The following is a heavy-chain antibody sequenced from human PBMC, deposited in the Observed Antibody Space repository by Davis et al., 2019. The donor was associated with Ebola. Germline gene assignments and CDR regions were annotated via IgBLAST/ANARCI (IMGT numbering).Heavy chain of an antibody. V-gene: IGHV1-2*06. CDR2: INPYSGGT. J-gene: IGHJ6*02. CDR1: GYTFTGYY. Sequence: ASVTVSCKASGYTFTGYYMHWVRQAPGQGLEWMGRINPYSGGTNYAQRFQGRVTMTRDTSISTAYMELSRLRSEDTAVYYCARDGTETKVGSYYYYYGMDVWGQGTTVTVSS. CDR3: ARDGTETKVGSYYYYYGMDV. D-gene: IGHD1-7*01.